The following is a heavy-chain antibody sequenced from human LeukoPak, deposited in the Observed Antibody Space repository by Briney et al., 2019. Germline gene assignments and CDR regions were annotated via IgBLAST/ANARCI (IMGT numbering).Heavy chain of an antibody. Sequence: GGSLRLSCAASGFTVSSNYMSWVRQAPGKGLEWVSVIYSGGSTYYADSVKGRFTISRDNSKNTLYLQMNSLRAEDTAVYYCARVGVGYYYDSSGYFLWGQGTLVTVSS. J-gene: IGHJ4*02. V-gene: IGHV3-66*02. CDR2: IYSGGST. D-gene: IGHD3-22*01. CDR1: GFTVSSNY. CDR3: ARVGVGYYYDSSGYFL.